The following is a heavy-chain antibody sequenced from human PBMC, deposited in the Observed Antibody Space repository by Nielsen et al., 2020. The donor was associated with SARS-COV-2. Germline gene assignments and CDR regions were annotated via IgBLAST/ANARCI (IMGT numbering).Heavy chain of an antibody. Sequence: GGSLRLSCAASGFTFSSYWMSWVRQAPGKGLEWVANIKQDGSEKYYVDSVKGRFTISRDNDQNLLYLQMNSLRAEDTAMYYCARDRSGYAFDFWGQGALVTVSS. CDR1: GFTFSSYW. J-gene: IGHJ4*02. D-gene: IGHD5-18*01. CDR3: ARDRSGYAFDF. V-gene: IGHV3-7*01. CDR2: IKQDGSEK.